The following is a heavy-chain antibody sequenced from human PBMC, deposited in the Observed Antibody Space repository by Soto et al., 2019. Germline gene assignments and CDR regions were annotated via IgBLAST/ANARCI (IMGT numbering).Heavy chain of an antibody. CDR2: VYSSGGT. CDR1: GGSMSSYY. CDR3: ARGQRFSDWFDP. V-gene: IGHV4-4*07. J-gene: IGHJ5*02. D-gene: IGHD3-3*01. Sequence: QVHLQQSGPGLENAAETLSLTCTVSGGSMSSYYWTWIRQPAGKGLEWIGRVYSSGGTHYNPSLHSRVSISLDTSKNQFSLRLLSVTDADTAVYYCARGQRFSDWFDPWGQGTLVTVSS.